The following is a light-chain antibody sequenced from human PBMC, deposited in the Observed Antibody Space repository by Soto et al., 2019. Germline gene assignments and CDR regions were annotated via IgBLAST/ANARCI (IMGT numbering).Light chain of an antibody. J-gene: IGLJ1*01. CDR2: EVT. V-gene: IGLV2-14*01. CDR1: SSDVGAYNF. Sequence: QSVLTQPASVSGSPGQSITISCTGSSSDVGAYNFVSWYRHHPGKAPKLILYEVTTRPSGVSSRFSGSKSGNTAPLTISGLQADDEANYYCSSYTSSNTPYVFGTGTKVTVL. CDR3: SSYTSSNTPYV.